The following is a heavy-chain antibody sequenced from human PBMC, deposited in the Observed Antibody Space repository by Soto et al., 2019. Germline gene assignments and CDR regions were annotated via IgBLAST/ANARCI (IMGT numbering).Heavy chain of an antibody. CDR2: ISSSSSYI. J-gene: IGHJ4*02. Sequence: EVQLVESGGGLVKPGGSRRFSGAPSGFTLSSYGMNWSRRAQGRGLEWFPSISSSSSYIYYADSVKGRFTISRDNAKNSLYLQMNSLRAEDTAVYYCARSTLKLLCDYWGQGTLVTVSS. CDR3: ARSTLKLLCDY. V-gene: IGHV3-21*01. CDR1: GFTLSSYG. D-gene: IGHD2-2*01.